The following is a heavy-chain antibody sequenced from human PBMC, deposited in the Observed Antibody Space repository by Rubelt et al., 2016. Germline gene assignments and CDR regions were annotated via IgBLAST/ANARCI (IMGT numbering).Heavy chain of an antibody. V-gene: IGHV1-18*01. J-gene: IGHJ5*02. CDR3: ARCYGSGSYGNWFDP. D-gene: IGHD3-10*01. CDR2: ISAYNGNT. CDR1: GYTFTSYG. Sequence: VQLVQSGAEVKKPGASVKVSCKASGYTFTSYGISWVRQAPGQGLEWMGWISAYNGNTNYAQKLKGRGTMTTDRSTRTAYMGLSGLGADDTAVYYCARCYGSGSYGNWFDPWGQGTLVTVSS.